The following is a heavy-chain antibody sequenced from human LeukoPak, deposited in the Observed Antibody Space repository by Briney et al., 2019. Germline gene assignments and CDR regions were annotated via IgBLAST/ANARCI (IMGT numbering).Heavy chain of an antibody. CDR3: ASGSYYFDY. J-gene: IGHJ4*02. Sequence: SETLALTCTVSGGSISSYYWSWIRQTPGKGLEWTGYIYYSGSTKYNPSLKSRVTISVDASKNQFSLKLSSVTAADTAVYYCASGSYYFDYWGQGTLVTVSS. V-gene: IGHV4-59*08. D-gene: IGHD1-26*01. CDR1: GGSISSYY. CDR2: IYYSGST.